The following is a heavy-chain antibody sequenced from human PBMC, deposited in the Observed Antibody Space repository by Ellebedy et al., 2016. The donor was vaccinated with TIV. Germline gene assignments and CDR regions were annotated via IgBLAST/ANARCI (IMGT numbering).Heavy chain of an antibody. D-gene: IGHD5-12*01. CDR2: ISSSSSYI. CDR1: GFTFSSYS. J-gene: IGHJ4*02. CDR3: AREGGYSGYENFDY. V-gene: IGHV3-21*01. Sequence: GESLKISCAASGFTFSSYSMNWVRQAPGKGLEWVSSISSSSSYIYYADPVKGRFTISRDNAKNSLYLQMNSLRAEDTAVYYCAREGGYSGYENFDYWGQGTLVTVSS.